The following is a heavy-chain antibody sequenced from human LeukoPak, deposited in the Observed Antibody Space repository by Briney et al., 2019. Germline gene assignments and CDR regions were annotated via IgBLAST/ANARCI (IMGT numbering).Heavy chain of an antibody. Sequence: SGGSLRLSCAASGLTFSSYAMSWVRQAPGKGLEWVSAISTSGGTTYYADSVKGRFTISRDNSKNTRYLQMNSLRADDTALYYCAKPPYSSSWAIDYWGQGTLVTVSS. CDR3: AKPPYSSSWAIDY. D-gene: IGHD6-13*01. J-gene: IGHJ4*02. CDR1: GLTFSSYA. V-gene: IGHV3-23*01. CDR2: ISTSGGTT.